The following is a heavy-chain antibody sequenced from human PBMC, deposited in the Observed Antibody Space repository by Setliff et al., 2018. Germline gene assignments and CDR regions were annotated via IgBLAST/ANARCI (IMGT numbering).Heavy chain of an antibody. CDR2: IYHNGRV. J-gene: IGHJ4*02. V-gene: IGHV4-38-2*01. Sequence: SETLSLTCAVSGYSISSGYNWGWIRQPPGKGLEWIGSIYHNGRVSSSPSLKSRVTISVDRAKNHFSLKLTSVTAADTAMYYCARSRYYDSSGNNYGLDYWGQGTLVTVSS. CDR1: GYSISSGYN. D-gene: IGHD3-22*01. CDR3: ARSRYYDSSGNNYGLDY.